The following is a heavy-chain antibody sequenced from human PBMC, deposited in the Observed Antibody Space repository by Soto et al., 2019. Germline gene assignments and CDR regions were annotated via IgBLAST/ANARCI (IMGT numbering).Heavy chain of an antibody. CDR2: INPSGGST. D-gene: IGHD6-13*01. V-gene: IGHV1-46*01. Sequence: ASVKVSCKASGYTFTSYYMHWVRQAPGQGLEWMGIINPSGGSTSYAQKFQGRVTMTRDTSTSTVYMELSSLRSEDTAVYYCAIAAAAGNYAFDISGQGTMVTVSS. CDR3: AIAAAAGNYAFDI. J-gene: IGHJ3*02. CDR1: GYTFTSYY.